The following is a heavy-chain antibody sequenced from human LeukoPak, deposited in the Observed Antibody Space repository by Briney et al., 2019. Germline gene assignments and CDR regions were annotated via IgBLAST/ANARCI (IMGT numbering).Heavy chain of an antibody. Sequence: GGSLRLSCAASGFIFSNYEMNWVRQAPGKGLEWVSYISSSGSTIYYADSVKGRFTISRDNAKNSLYLQMNSLRAEDTAVYYCAQIYTYGSSQFDYCGQGTLVTVSS. CDR1: GFIFSNYE. D-gene: IGHD5-18*01. CDR3: AQIYTYGSSQFDY. CDR2: ISSSGSTI. J-gene: IGHJ4*02. V-gene: IGHV3-48*03.